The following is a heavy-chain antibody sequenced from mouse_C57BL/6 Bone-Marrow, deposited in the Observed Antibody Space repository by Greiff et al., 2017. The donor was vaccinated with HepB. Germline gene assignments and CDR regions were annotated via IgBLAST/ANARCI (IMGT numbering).Heavy chain of an antibody. CDR2: IYPGDGDT. J-gene: IGHJ3*01. CDR1: GYAFSSYW. V-gene: IGHV1-80*01. CDR3: ARDYYDYAAWFAY. D-gene: IGHD2-4*01. Sequence: ESGAELVKPGASVKISCKASGYAFSSYWMNWVKQRPGKGLEWIGQIYPGDGDTNYNGKFKGKATLTADKSSSTAYMQLSSLTSEDSAVYFCARDYYDYAAWFAYWGQGTLVTVSA.